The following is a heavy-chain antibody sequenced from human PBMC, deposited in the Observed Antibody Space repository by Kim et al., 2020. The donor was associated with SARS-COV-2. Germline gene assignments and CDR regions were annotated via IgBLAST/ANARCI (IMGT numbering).Heavy chain of an antibody. J-gene: IGHJ4*02. D-gene: IGHD6-19*01. CDR3: TTYYSSGWSNFDY. V-gene: IGHV1-2*02. Sequence: AHKFQGRVTMTRDTSISTAYMELSRLSPDDTAVYYCTTYYSSGWSNFDYWGQGTLVTVSS.